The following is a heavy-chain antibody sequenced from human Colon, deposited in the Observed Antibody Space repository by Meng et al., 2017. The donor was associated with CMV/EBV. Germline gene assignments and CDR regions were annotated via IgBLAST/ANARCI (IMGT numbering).Heavy chain of an antibody. Sequence: SETLSLTCSVSGGSISTNSYYWGWIRQPPGKGLEWIGSVYYNGNTYLNPSLESRVTMSRDTSKNQFSLKLSSVTAADTAVYYCASIPRGILIRLFDFWGQGTLVTVSS. CDR3: ASIPRGILIRLFDF. D-gene: IGHD2-15*01. CDR2: VYYNGNT. J-gene: IGHJ4*02. CDR1: GGSISTNSYY. V-gene: IGHV4-39*07.